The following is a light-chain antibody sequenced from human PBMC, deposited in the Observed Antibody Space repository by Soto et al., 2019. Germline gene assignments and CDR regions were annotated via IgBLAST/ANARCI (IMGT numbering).Light chain of an antibody. J-gene: IGKJ4*01. CDR1: QSVSSN. CDR3: QQYGSSPLT. CDR2: GAS. Sequence: EIVMTQSPATLSVSPGERATLSCRASQSVSSNLAWYQQKPGQAPRLLIYGASTRATGIPARVSGSGSGTEFTLTISSXQSEDFAFYYCQQYGSSPLTFGGGTKVDIK. V-gene: IGKV3-15*01.